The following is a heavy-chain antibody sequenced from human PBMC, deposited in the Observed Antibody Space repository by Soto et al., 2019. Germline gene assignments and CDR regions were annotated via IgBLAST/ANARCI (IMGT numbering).Heavy chain of an antibody. CDR3: ARDVENRAAAGTGTFDY. CDR1: GGTFSSYS. V-gene: IGHV1-69*13. CDR2: IIPIFGTA. Sequence: ASVEVSCKASGGTFSSYSISWVRQAPGQGLEWMGGIIPIFGTANYAQKFQGRVTITADESTSTAYMELSSLRSEDTAVYYCARDVENRAAAGTGTFDYWGQGTLVTVSS. J-gene: IGHJ4*02. D-gene: IGHD6-13*01.